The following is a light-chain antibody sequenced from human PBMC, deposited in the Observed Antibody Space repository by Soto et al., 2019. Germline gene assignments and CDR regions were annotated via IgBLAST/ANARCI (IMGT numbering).Light chain of an antibody. CDR2: YAS. CDR3: QQYNNWPLT. V-gene: IGKV3-15*01. CDR1: QSVNRN. Sequence: EIAMTQSPATLSVSPGESATLSCRASQSVNRNLAWYQQKPGQAPRLLIYYASTRATGIPARFSGSGSGTEFTVTISSLQSEDFAVYYCQQYNNWPLTFGGGTKVEIK. J-gene: IGKJ4*01.